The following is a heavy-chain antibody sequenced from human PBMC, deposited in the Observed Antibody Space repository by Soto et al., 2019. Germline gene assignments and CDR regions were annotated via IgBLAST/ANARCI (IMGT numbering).Heavy chain of an antibody. CDR3: ATVQGYSSGWGEYYYYGMDV. J-gene: IGHJ6*02. Sequence: SQTLSLTCAVSGGSISSSNWWSWVRQPPGKGLEWIGEIYHSGSTNYNPSLKSRVTISVDKSKNQFSLKLSSVTAADTAVYYCATVQGYSSGWGEYYYYGMDVWGQGTTVTVSS. CDR2: IYHSGST. V-gene: IGHV4-4*02. D-gene: IGHD6-19*01. CDR1: GGSISSSNW.